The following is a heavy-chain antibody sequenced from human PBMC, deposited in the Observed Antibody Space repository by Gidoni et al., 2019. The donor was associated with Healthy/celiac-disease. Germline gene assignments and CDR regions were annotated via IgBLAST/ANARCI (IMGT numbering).Heavy chain of an antibody. Sequence: EVQLVESGGGLVQPGGSLRLSCAASGFPFSSYSMNWVRQAPGKGLELVSYISSSSSTIYYADSVKGRFTISRDNAKNSLYLQMNSLRDEDTAVYYCARDRGSWELNAFDIWGQGTMVTVSS. V-gene: IGHV3-48*02. D-gene: IGHD1-26*01. CDR1: GFPFSSYS. J-gene: IGHJ3*02. CDR3: ARDRGSWELNAFDI. CDR2: ISSSSSTI.